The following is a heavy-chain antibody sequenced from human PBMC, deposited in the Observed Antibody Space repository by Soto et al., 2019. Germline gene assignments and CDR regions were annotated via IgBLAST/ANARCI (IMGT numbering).Heavy chain of an antibody. D-gene: IGHD3-3*01. V-gene: IGHV3-30*03. CDR1: GFTFSSYG. J-gene: IGHJ6*02. Sequence: GGSLRLSCAASGFTFSSYGMHWVRQAPGKGLEWVAVISYDGSNKYYADSVKGRFTISRDNSKNTLYLQMNSLRAEDTAVYYCARDRYDFWSGSEHYGMDVWGQGTTVTVSS. CDR3: ARDRYDFWSGSEHYGMDV. CDR2: ISYDGSNK.